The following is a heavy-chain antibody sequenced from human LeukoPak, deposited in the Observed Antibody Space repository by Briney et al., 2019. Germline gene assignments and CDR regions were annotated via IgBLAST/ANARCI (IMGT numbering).Heavy chain of an antibody. J-gene: IGHJ6*03. CDR1: GFTFSSYS. Sequence: GGTLRLSCAASGFTFSSYSMNWVRQAPGKGLEWVSYISSSSSTIYYTDSVKGRFTISRDNAKNSLYLQMNSLRAEDTAVYYCSYSSSSGLFAKYYYYYYYMDVWGKGTTVTVSS. D-gene: IGHD6-6*01. CDR2: ISSSSSTI. CDR3: SYSSSSGLFAKYYYYYYYMDV. V-gene: IGHV3-48*01.